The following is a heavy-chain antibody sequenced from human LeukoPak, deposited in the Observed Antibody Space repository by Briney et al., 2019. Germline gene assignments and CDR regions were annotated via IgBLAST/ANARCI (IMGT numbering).Heavy chain of an antibody. CDR1: GYTFTSYA. CDR2: INAGNGNT. Sequence: GASVKVSCKASGYTFTSYAMHWVRQAPGQRLEWMGWINAGNGNTKYPQKFQGRVTITRDTSASTAYMELSSLRSEDTAVYYCARVRGIVATTNNWFDPWGQGTLVTVSS. J-gene: IGHJ5*02. V-gene: IGHV1-3*01. CDR3: ARVRGIVATTNNWFDP. D-gene: IGHD5-12*01.